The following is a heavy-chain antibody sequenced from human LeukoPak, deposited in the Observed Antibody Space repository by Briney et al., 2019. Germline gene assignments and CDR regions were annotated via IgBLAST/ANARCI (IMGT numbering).Heavy chain of an antibody. V-gene: IGHV1-18*01. D-gene: IGHD3-10*01. CDR1: GYTFTSYG. CDR3: ARGSLLWFGELLAPGGIDF. J-gene: IGHJ4*02. CDR2: ISAYNGNT. Sequence: ASVKVSCKASGYTFTSYGISWVRQAPGQGLEWMGWISAYNGNTNYAQKLQGRVTMTRNTSISTAYMELSSLRSEDTAVYYCARGSLLWFGELLAPGGIDFRGQGTLVTVSS.